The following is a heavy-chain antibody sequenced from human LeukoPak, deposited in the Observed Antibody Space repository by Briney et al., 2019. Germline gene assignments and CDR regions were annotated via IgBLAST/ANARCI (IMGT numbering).Heavy chain of an antibody. V-gene: IGHV4-59*01. Sequence: SETLSLTCTVSGGSISSYYWSWIRQPPGKGLEWIGYIYYSGSTDYNPSLKSRVTISVDTSKNQFSLKLSSVTAADTAVYYCARGGFDWFSLYYYGMDVWGQGTTVTVSS. D-gene: IGHD3-9*01. CDR2: IYYSGST. CDR3: ARGGFDWFSLYYYGMDV. J-gene: IGHJ6*02. CDR1: GGSISSYY.